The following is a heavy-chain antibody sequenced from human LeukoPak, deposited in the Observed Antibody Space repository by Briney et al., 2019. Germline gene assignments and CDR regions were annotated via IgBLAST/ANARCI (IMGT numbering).Heavy chain of an antibody. CDR1: GFIFTSYT. Sequence: SGGSLRLSCAASGFIFTSYTMTWVRQAPGKGLEWVSAISGSGDTTSYADSVKGRFAISRDNSKNTLNLQMNSLRAEDTAVYYCARDGFDVNRPVVSTVFDYWGQGTLVTVSS. CDR2: ISGSGDTT. CDR3: ARDGFDVNRPVVSTVFDY. J-gene: IGHJ4*02. V-gene: IGHV3-23*01. D-gene: IGHD5-18*01.